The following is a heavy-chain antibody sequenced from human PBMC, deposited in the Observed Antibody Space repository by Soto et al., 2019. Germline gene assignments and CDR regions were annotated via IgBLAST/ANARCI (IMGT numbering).Heavy chain of an antibody. CDR1: GYTFTSYA. CDR2: INAGNGNT. D-gene: IGHD2-15*01. CDR3: ASRCSGGSCYSGYYYGMDV. J-gene: IGHJ6*02. V-gene: IGHV1-3*01. Sequence: ASVKVSCKASGYTFTSYAMHWVRQAPGQRLEWMGWINAGNGNTKYSQKFQGRVTITRDTSASTAYMELSSLRSEDTAVYYCASRCSGGSCYSGYYYGMDVWAQGTTVTVSS.